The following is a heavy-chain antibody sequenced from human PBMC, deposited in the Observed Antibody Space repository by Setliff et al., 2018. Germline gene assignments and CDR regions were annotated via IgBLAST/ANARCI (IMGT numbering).Heavy chain of an antibody. J-gene: IGHJ4*02. D-gene: IGHD5-12*01. CDR2: IFQSGIT. CDR3: ARLGGLLVATMPFDY. Sequence: SETLSLTCAVSGFSITNGYHWGWIRQSPGKGLEWIGNIFQSGITFYNPSLKSRVTMSSDTSQNQFSLKLRSVTAADTAVYFCARLGGLLVATMPFDYWGQGTLVTVSS. CDR1: GFSITNGYH. V-gene: IGHV4-38-2*01.